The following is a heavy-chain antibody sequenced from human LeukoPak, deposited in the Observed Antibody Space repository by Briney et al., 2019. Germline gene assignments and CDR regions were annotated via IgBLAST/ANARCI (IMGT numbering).Heavy chain of an antibody. V-gene: IGHV3-23*01. CDR3: ARGHIVVVTAAIGNY. CDR1: GFTFSSYA. CDR2: ISGSGGST. J-gene: IGHJ4*02. Sequence: GGSLRLSCAASGFTFSSYAMSWVRQAPGKGLEWVSAISGSGGSTYYADSVKGRFTSSRDNSKNPLYLQMNSLRAEDTAVYYCARGHIVVVTAAIGNYWGQGTLVTVSS. D-gene: IGHD2-21*02.